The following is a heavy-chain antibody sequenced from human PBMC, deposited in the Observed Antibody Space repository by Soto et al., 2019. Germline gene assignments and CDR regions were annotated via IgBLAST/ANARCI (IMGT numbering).Heavy chain of an antibody. V-gene: IGHV3-53*01. CDR1: GFTVSGNY. Sequence: GGSLRLSCAAPGFTVSGNYMSWVRQAPGKGLECVSVIYSDGSTYYADSVKGRFTISRDNSKNTLYLQMNSLRAEDTAVYYCAKGGDYYDSSGYYSVGTFDIWGQGTMVTVSS. CDR3: AKGGDYYDSSGYYSVGTFDI. D-gene: IGHD3-22*01. J-gene: IGHJ3*02. CDR2: IYSDGST.